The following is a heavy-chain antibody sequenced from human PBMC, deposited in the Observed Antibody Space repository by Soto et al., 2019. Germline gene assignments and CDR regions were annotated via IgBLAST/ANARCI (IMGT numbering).Heavy chain of an antibody. Sequence: PGESLKISCKASGYRFSTYWIGWVRQRPGKGPEWMAIIYPGDSDTRENPSFQGQVTTSADKSSNTVHLQWRSLKASDTAIYYCARLGGIVDTGTWIQWGQGTPVTVSS. CDR1: GYRFSTYW. CDR3: ARLGGIVDTGTWIQ. J-gene: IGHJ4*02. D-gene: IGHD1-26*01. V-gene: IGHV5-51*01. CDR2: IYPGDSDT.